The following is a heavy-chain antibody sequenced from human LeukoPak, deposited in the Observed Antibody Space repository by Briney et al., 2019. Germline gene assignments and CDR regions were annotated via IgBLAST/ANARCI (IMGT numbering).Heavy chain of an antibody. CDR1: GGSISSYY. Sequence: SETLSLTCTVSGGSISSYYWSWIRQPPGKGLEWIGYIYYSGSTNYNPSLKSRVTISVDTSKNQFSLKLSSVTAADTAVYYCARGTFMIVVGHFDYWGQGTLVTVSS. CDR2: IYYSGST. D-gene: IGHD3-22*01. V-gene: IGHV4-59*12. CDR3: ARGTFMIVVGHFDY. J-gene: IGHJ4*02.